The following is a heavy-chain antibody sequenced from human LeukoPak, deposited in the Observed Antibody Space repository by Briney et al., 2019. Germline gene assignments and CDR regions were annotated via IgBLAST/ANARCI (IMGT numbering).Heavy chain of an antibody. CDR2: ISTSGERI. CDR3: ARDVGRFLPTPHDMEV. CDR1: GFIFNRFT. D-gene: IGHD3-3*01. J-gene: IGHJ6*03. Sequence: GGSLRLSCAASGFIFNRFTMHWVRQAPGKGLEWVSSISTSGERIYYGDSVKGRFTISRDNSNNSLHLHMTSLRGEDTAVYYCARDVGRFLPTPHDMEVWGKGTTVTVSS. V-gene: IGHV3-21*06.